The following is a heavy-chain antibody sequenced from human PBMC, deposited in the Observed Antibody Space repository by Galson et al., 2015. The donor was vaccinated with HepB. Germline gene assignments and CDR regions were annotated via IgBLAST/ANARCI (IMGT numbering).Heavy chain of an antibody. CDR3: ASGKDYGGD. CDR2: INHSGST. J-gene: IGHJ4*02. V-gene: IGHV4-34*01. CDR1: GGSFSGYY. Sequence: ETLSLTCAVYGGSFSGYYWSWIRQPPGKGLEWIGEINHSGSTNYNPSLKSRVTISVDTSKNKFSLKLSSVTAADTAVYYCASGKDYGGDWGQGTLVTVSS. D-gene: IGHD4-23*01.